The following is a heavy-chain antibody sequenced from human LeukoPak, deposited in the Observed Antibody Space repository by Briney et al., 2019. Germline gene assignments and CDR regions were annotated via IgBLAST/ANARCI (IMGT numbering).Heavy chain of an antibody. Sequence: GGSLRLSCAASGFTFSSYAMHWVRQAPGKGLEWVAVISYDGSNKYYADSVKGRFTISRDNSKNTLYLQMNSLRVEDTAVYYCAREGFDSRIFDYWGQGTLVTVSS. J-gene: IGHJ4*02. D-gene: IGHD3-22*01. CDR2: ISYDGSNK. V-gene: IGHV3-30-3*01. CDR3: AREGFDSRIFDY. CDR1: GFTFSSYA.